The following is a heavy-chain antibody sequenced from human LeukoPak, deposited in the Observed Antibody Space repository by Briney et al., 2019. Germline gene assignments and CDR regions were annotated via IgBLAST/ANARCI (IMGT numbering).Heavy chain of an antibody. CDR3: ARDGAYYYDSSGYRDFDY. V-gene: IGHV3-66*01. CDR2: IYSGGST. J-gene: IGHJ4*02. Sequence: PGGSLRLSCAASGFTVSSNYMSWVRQAPGKGLEWASVIYSGGSTYYADSVKGRFTISRDNSKNTLYLQMNSLRAEDTAVYYCARDGAYYYDSSGYRDFDYWGQGTLVTVSS. D-gene: IGHD3-22*01. CDR1: GFTVSSNY.